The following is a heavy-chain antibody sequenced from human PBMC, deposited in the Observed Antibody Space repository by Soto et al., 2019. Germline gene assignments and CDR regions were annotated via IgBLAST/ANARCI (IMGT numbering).Heavy chain of an antibody. CDR3: ARDPTYYFDSSGYSRRYFDL. Sequence: QVQLQESGPGLVKPSETLSLTCTVSGGSVSSGSYYWSWIRQPPGKGLEWIGYIYYSGSTHYNPSLKSRVTISVDTSKNQFSLKLSSVTAADTAVYYCARDPTYYFDSSGYSRRYFDLWGRGTLVTVSS. CDR2: IYYSGST. V-gene: IGHV4-61*01. CDR1: GGSVSSGSYY. J-gene: IGHJ2*01. D-gene: IGHD3-22*01.